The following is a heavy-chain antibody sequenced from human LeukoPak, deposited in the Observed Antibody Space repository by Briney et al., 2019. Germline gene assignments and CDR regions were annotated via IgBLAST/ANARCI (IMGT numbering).Heavy chain of an antibody. CDR1: GYTFTGYY. CDR3: ATGGNDDPFAGFDY. V-gene: IGHV1-2*02. Sequence: ASVKVSCKASGYTFTGYYMHWVRQAPGQGLEWMGWINPNSGGTNYAQKFQGRVIMTRDTSISTAYMELSRLRSDDTAVYYCATGGNDDPFAGFDYWGQGTLVTVSS. CDR2: INPNSGGT. J-gene: IGHJ4*02. D-gene: IGHD1-26*01.